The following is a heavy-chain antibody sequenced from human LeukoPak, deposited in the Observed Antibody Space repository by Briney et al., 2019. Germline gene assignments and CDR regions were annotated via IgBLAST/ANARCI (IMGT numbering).Heavy chain of an antibody. CDR3: AKDFRYSSF. D-gene: IGHD6-19*01. V-gene: IGHV3-23*01. J-gene: IGHJ4*02. CDR1: GFTFSSYA. CDR2: IDVGGST. Sequence: GGSLRLSCGASGFTFSSYAMTWVRQAPEKGLEWVSGIDVGGSTHYADSVKDRFTISRDNSKNTLYLQMNSLRAEDTALYYCAKDFRYSSFWGQGTLVTVSS.